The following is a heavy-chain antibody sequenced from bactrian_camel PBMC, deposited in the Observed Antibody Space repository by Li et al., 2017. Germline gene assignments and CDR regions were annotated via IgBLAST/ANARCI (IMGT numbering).Heavy chain of an antibody. D-gene: IGHD6*01. CDR2: MRNDGST. Sequence: QVQLVESGGGLVQPGGSLRLSCAASGFTYSSCCMSWYRQNPGKERELVSTMRNDGSTYYADSVRGRFTISGDNAKNTVYLQLNSLKTEDMAMYYCASANYGDSSMNYWGQGTQVTVS. V-gene: IGHV3S55*01. J-gene: IGHJ4*01. CDR1: GFTYSSCC. CDR3: ASANYGDSSMNY.